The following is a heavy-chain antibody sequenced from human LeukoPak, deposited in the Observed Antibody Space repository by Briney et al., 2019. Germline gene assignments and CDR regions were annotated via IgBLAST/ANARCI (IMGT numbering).Heavy chain of an antibody. V-gene: IGHV3-30*18. CDR2: ISFDGSER. CDR3: AKALLDYYYFYGMDV. Sequence: GGSLRLSCAASGFTFSTYGLHWVRQAPGKGLEWVAVISFDGSERYYADSVKGRLTISRDNSKNTLYLQMNSLRGEDTAVYYCAKALLDYYYFYGMDVWGQGTTVTVSS. CDR1: GFTFSTYG. J-gene: IGHJ6*02. D-gene: IGHD1-1*01.